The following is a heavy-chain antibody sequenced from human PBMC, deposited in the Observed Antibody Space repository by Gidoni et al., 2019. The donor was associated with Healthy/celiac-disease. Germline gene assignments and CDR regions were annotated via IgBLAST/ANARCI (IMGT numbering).Heavy chain of an antibody. CDR2: IRNKANSYTT. D-gene: IGHD3-9*01. V-gene: IGHV3-72*01. Sequence: EVQLVESGGGLVQPGGSLRLSCAASGFSFSDHSMAWVRQAPGKGLEWVGRIRNKANSYTTEYAASVKGRFTISRDDSKNSLYLQMSSLKTEDTAVYYCVRGGGILTRGEDDAFDIWGQGTMVTVSS. J-gene: IGHJ3*02. CDR3: VRGGGILTRGEDDAFDI. CDR1: GFSFSDHS.